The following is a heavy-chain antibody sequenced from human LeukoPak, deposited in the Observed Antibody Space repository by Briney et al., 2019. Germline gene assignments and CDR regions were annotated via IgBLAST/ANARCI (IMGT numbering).Heavy chain of an antibody. V-gene: IGHV3-66*01. CDR1: GFTVSSNY. Sequence: GGSLRLSCAASGFTVSSNYMSWVRQAPGKGLEWVSVIYSGGSTYYADSVKGRFTISRDNSKNTLYLQMNSLRAEDTAVYYCARDLYYYDSSGYYPGGFDYWGQGTLVTVSS. J-gene: IGHJ4*02. CDR2: IYSGGST. CDR3: ARDLYYYDSSGYYPGGFDY. D-gene: IGHD3-22*01.